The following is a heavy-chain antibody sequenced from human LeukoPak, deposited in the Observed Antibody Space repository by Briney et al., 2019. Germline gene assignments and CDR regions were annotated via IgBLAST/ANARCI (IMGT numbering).Heavy chain of an antibody. Sequence: SETLSLTCTVSGGSIRSTIYYWGWIRQPPGKGLEWIGNIYYSGSTYYNPSLESRVTMSVDTSKNQFSLKLSSVTAADTAVYYCASGTLGYCSSASCYAYYYGMDVWGQGTTVPVSS. V-gene: IGHV4-39*07. CDR1: GGSIRSTIYY. D-gene: IGHD2-2*01. CDR2: IYYSGST. CDR3: ASGTLGYCSSASCYAYYYGMDV. J-gene: IGHJ6*02.